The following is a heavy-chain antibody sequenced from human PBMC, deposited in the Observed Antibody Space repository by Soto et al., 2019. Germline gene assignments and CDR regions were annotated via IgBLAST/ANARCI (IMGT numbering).Heavy chain of an antibody. V-gene: IGHV3-48*02. CDR1: GFTLSRYS. Sequence: EVQLVESGGGLVQPGGSLRVSCAASGFTLSRYSMNWVRQAPGKWLEWLSYIDSSSATIYYADSVKGRFIISRDNAKNSLYLQMNSLRDEDTAVYYCARGGVATIFGDSWGQGTLVTVSS. J-gene: IGHJ4*02. D-gene: IGHD5-12*01. CDR3: ARGGVATIFGDS. CDR2: IDSSSATI.